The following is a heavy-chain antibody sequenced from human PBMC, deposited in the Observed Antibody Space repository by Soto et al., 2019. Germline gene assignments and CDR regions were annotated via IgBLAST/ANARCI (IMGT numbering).Heavy chain of an antibody. CDR2: IYCSGST. Sequence: SETLSLTCTVSGGSISSYYWSWIRQPPGKVLEWIGYIYCSGSTNYNPSLKSRVTISVDTSKNQFSLKLSSVTAADTAVYYCARHLGYDSSGYYRNWFDPWGQGTLVTVS. CDR1: GGSISSYY. J-gene: IGHJ5*02. V-gene: IGHV4-59*08. CDR3: ARHLGYDSSGYYRNWFDP. D-gene: IGHD3-22*01.